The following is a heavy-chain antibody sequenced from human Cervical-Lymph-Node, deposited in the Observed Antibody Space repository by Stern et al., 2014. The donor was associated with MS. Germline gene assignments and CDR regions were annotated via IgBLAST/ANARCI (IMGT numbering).Heavy chain of an antibody. CDR1: GFKFRTYW. CDR3: ARGSSPNWFDP. J-gene: IGHJ5*02. Sequence: EVQLVQFGGGLVQPGGSRRLSCIYSGFKFRTYWSSCVRQAPGKGPEWVAEIKEDGSEQGYLDSVKDRFTISRDNAKNSLYLQMNSLRAEDTAVYYCARGSSPNWFDPWGQGTLVTVSS. V-gene: IGHV3-7*04. D-gene: IGHD6-13*01. CDR2: IKEDGSEQ.